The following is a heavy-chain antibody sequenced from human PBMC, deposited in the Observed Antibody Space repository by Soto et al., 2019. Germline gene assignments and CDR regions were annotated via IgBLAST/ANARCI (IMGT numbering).Heavy chain of an antibody. V-gene: IGHV3-23*01. CDR3: AKDKEVTIFGVVIMPYYYYGMDV. D-gene: IGHD3-3*01. J-gene: IGHJ6*02. Sequence: PGGSLRLSCAASGFTFSSYAMSWVRQAPGKGLEWVSAISGSGGSTYYADSVKGRFTISRDNSKNTLYLQMNSLRAEDTAVYYCAKDKEVTIFGVVIMPYYYYGMDVWGQGTTVTVSS. CDR1: GFTFSSYA. CDR2: ISGSGGST.